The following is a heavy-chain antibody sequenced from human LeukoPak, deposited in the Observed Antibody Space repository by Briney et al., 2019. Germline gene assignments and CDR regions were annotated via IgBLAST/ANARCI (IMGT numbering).Heavy chain of an antibody. V-gene: IGHV4-59*01. CDR1: GVSIGNYY. J-gene: IGHJ4*02. Sequence: SETLSCTCTVSGVSIGNYYWTWIRQPPGKGLKGIGYIYYSGITNYNPSLKRRVTISVDTSKNQFSLKLSSVTAADTAVYYCSRENGAFSPFGYWGQGTLVTVLS. CDR3: SRENGAFSPFGY. CDR2: IYYSGIT. D-gene: IGHD2-8*01.